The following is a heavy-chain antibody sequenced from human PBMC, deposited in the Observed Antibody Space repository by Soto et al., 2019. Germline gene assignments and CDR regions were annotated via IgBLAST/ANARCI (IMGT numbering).Heavy chain of an antibody. CDR2: INTDGSIS. CDR1: GFTSSSYW. J-gene: IGHJ4*01. Sequence: EVQLVESGGGLVQPGGSLRLSCAVSGFTSSSYWMHWVRQAPGKGLVWVSRINTDGSISTYADSVKGRFNISRDNANITLYLEKNSLKADDTAVYEGAREGSRGSQRRYFFDCWGQGTLVTAAS. V-gene: IGHV3-74*01. CDR3: AREGSRGSQRRYFFDC. D-gene: IGHD1-26*01.